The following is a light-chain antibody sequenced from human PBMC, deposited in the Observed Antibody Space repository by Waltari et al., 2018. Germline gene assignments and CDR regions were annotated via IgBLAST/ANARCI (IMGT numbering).Light chain of an antibody. Sequence: DIQMTQSPSSLSASVGDRVTITCRASQTISSYLNWYQQKPEKAPKLLSYAASSLQSGVPSRFSGTGSGTDFTLTISSLQPEDFATYYCQQSYSMPRTFGQGTKVEIK. CDR1: QTISSY. V-gene: IGKV1-39*01. CDR3: QQSYSMPRT. J-gene: IGKJ1*01. CDR2: AAS.